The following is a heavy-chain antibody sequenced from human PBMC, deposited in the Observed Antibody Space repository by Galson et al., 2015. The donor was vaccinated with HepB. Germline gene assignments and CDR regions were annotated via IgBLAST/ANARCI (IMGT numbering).Heavy chain of an antibody. CDR1: GGTFSSYA. V-gene: IGHV1-69*10. D-gene: IGHD3-3*01. CDR2: IIPILGIA. CDR3: ARDAGVVIMDDAFDI. J-gene: IGHJ3*02. Sequence: SVKVSCKASGGTFSSYAISWVRQAPGQGLGWMGGIIPILGIANYAQKFQGRVTITADKSTSTAYMELSSLRSEDTAVYYCARDAGVVIMDDAFDIWGQGTMVTVSS.